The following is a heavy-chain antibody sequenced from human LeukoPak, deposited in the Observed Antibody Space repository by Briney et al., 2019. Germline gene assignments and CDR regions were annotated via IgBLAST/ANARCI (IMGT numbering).Heavy chain of an antibody. Sequence: GGSLRLSCAASGFTFGSYEMNWVRQAPGKGLEWVSYISSSGSTIYYADSVKGRFTISRDNAKNSLYLQMNSLRAEDTAVYYCAGVEMATGPFDYWGQGTLVTVSS. V-gene: IGHV3-48*03. CDR1: GFTFGSYE. D-gene: IGHD5-24*01. J-gene: IGHJ4*02. CDR2: ISSSGSTI. CDR3: AGVEMATGPFDY.